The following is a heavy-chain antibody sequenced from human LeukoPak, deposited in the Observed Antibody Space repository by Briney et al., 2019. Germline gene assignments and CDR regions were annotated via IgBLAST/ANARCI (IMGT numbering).Heavy chain of an antibody. D-gene: IGHD6-13*01. Sequence: SETLSLTCTASGGSISTGVYYWSWIRQHPGKGLEWIGYNTYYNPSLKSRVTISIDKSKNQFSLKLSSVTAADTAVYYCASLYGSSWPPFDYWGQGTLVTVSS. J-gene: IGHJ4*02. CDR3: ASLYGSSWPPFDY. V-gene: IGHV4-31*03. CDR1: GGSISTGVYY. CDR2: NT.